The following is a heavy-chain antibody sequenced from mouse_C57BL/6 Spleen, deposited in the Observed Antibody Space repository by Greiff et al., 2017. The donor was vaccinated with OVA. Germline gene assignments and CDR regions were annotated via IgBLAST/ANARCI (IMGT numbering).Heavy chain of an antibody. V-gene: IGHV1-81*01. J-gene: IGHJ1*03. CDR3: ARTFTTVVATEGYFDV. D-gene: IGHD1-1*01. CDR1: GYTFTSYG. Sequence: QVQLQQSGAELARPGASVKLSCKASGYTFTSYGISWVKQRTGQGLEWIGAIYPRSGNTYYNEKFKGKATLTADKSSSTAYMELRSLTSEDSAVYFCARTFTTVVATEGYFDVWGTGTTVTVSS. CDR2: IYPRSGNT.